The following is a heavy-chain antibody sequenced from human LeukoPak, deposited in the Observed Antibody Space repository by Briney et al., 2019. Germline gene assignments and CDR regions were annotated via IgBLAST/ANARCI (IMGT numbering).Heavy chain of an antibody. D-gene: IGHD6-13*01. CDR1: GFTFSSYE. CDR2: ISSSGSTI. CDR3: ARDGAGPYYYYMDV. V-gene: IGHV3-48*03. J-gene: IGHJ6*03. Sequence: GGSLRLSCAASGFTFSSYEMNWVRQAPGKGLEWVSYISSSGSTIYYADSVKGRFTISRDNAKNSLYLQMNSLRAEDTAVYYCARDGAGPYYYYMDVWGKGTTVTISS.